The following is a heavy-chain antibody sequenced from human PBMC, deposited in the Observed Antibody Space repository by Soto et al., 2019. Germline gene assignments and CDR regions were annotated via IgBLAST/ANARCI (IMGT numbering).Heavy chain of an antibody. D-gene: IGHD5-12*01. J-gene: IGHJ2*01. CDR2: IIPIFGTV. V-gene: IGHV1-69*12. CDR1: GGTFSNYP. CDR3: ASGNHRRLLLWYFDL. Sequence: QVQLVQSGAEVKKPGSSVKVSCKASGGTFSNYPISWVRQAPGQGLEWMGGIIPIFGTVNYAQKFQGRVTITADESKSTAYMALSSLRSEETAVYYCASGNHRRLLLWYFDLWGRGTLVTVSS.